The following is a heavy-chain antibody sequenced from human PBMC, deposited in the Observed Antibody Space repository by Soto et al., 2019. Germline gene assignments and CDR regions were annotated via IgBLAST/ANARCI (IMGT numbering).Heavy chain of an antibody. CDR2: INAHSGGT. V-gene: IGHV1-2*02. D-gene: IGHD6-6*01. Sequence: GASVKVSCKASGFSFTGYYIHWLRQAPGQGLEWMGWINAHSGGTEYAQKFQGRVTLTRDTSIATAYPTLPSLTSDDTALYYCAKDSTRQLAYWLDPWGQGTKVTVSS. J-gene: IGHJ5*02. CDR3: AKDSTRQLAYWLDP. CDR1: GFSFTGYY.